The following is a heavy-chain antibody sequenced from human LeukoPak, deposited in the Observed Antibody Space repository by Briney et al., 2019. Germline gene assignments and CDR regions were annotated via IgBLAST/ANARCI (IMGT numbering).Heavy chain of an antibody. J-gene: IGHJ4*02. D-gene: IGHD3-3*01. V-gene: IGHV3-23*01. Sequence: PGGSLRLSCAASGFTFSSYAMSWVRQAPGKGLEWVSAISGSGGSTYYADSVKGRFTISRDNSKNTLCLQMNSLRAEDTAVYYCAKERDSYYDFWSGYSANDYWGQGTLVTVSS. CDR1: GFTFSSYA. CDR2: ISGSGGST. CDR3: AKERDSYYDFWSGYSANDY.